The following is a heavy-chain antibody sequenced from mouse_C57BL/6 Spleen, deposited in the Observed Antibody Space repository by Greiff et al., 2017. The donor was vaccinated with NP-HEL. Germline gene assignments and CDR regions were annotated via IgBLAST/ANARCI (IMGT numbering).Heavy chain of an antibody. CDR1: GYTFTSYW. CDR2: IDPSDSYT. CDR3: ATHYYGSAMDY. Sequence: VQLQQPGAELVMPGASVKLSCKASGYTFTSYWMHWVKQRPGQGLEWIGEIDPSDSYTNYNQKFKGKSTLTVDKSSSTAYMQLSSLTSEDSAVYYCATHYYGSAMDYWGQGTSVTVSS. D-gene: IGHD1-1*01. V-gene: IGHV1-69*01. J-gene: IGHJ4*01.